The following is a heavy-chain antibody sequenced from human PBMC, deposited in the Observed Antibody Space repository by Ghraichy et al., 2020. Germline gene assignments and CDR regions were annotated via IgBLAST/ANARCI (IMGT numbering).Heavy chain of an antibody. Sequence: ASVKVSCKAAGYTFTSSATHWVLQAPGQRLEWMGWINAGNGNTKYSQKFQGRVTITRDTSASTAYMELSSLRSEDTAVYYCARGPWGEDYFDYWGQGTLVTVSS. CDR2: INAGNGNT. D-gene: IGHD7-27*01. CDR3: ARGPWGEDYFDY. CDR1: GYTFTSSA. V-gene: IGHV1-3*01. J-gene: IGHJ4*02.